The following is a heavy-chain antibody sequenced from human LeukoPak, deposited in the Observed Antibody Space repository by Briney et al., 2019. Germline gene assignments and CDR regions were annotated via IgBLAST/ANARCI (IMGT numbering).Heavy chain of an antibody. CDR3: AKGPNYGARVDYSDF. D-gene: IGHD4-17*01. Sequence: GGSLRLSCAASGFTFSRHWMTWVRQAPGKGLEWMASIKQGGSEKYYADSVKGRFTVSRDDAKSSLYLQVNSLSADDTAVYYCAKGPNYGARVDYSDFWGQGTKVTVSS. CDR1: GFTFSRHW. V-gene: IGHV3-7*01. J-gene: IGHJ4*02. CDR2: IKQGGSEK.